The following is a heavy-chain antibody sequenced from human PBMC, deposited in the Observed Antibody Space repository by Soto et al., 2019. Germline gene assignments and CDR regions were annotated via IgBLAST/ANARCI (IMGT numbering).Heavy chain of an antibody. CDR3: ARDSSEYYYDSSGYYLWDY. J-gene: IGHJ4*02. Sequence: LSLTCTVSGGSISSYYWSWIRQPPGKGLEWIGYIYYSGSTNYNPSLKSRVTISVDTSKNQFSLKLSSVTAADTAVYYCARDSSEYYYDSSGYYLWDYWGQGTLVTVSS. V-gene: IGHV4-59*01. CDR1: GGSISSYY. CDR2: IYYSGST. D-gene: IGHD3-22*01.